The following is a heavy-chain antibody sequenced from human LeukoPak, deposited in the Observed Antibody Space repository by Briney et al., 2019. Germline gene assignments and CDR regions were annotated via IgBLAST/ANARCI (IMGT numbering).Heavy chain of an antibody. J-gene: IGHJ4*02. V-gene: IGHV3-48*01. Sequence: GGSLRLSCTASGFTFSDYSMNWVRRAPGKGLEWISYISSSSSTLYYADSVKGRFTISRDNAQNSLFLEMDSLRAEDTAVYYCAREGLWYYYDSTGYYWDIWGQGTLVAVSS. CDR2: ISSSSSTL. CDR1: GFTFSDYS. CDR3: AREGLWYYYDSTGYYWDI. D-gene: IGHD3-22*01.